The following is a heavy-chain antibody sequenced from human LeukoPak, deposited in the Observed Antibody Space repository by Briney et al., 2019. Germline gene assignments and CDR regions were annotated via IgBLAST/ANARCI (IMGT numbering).Heavy chain of an antibody. D-gene: IGHD6-13*01. CDR3: ASLSSSWYPGSFYGMDV. CDR1: GFTVDTYW. CDR2: IKEDGTRK. Sequence: GGSLRLSCVASGFTVDTYWMSWVRQAPGKGLDWVAHIKEDGTRKYYVDSVRGRFTISRDNAKNSLFLQMNSLRVEDTAVYYCASLSSSWYPGSFYGMDVWGQGTTVTASS. J-gene: IGHJ6*02. V-gene: IGHV3-7*01.